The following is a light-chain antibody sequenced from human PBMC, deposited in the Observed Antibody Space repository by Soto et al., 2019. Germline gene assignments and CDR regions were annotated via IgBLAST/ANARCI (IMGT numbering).Light chain of an antibody. CDR2: DAS. V-gene: IGKV3-11*01. Sequence: SVLTQSPATLSLSPGESSTLSCRAIRSVNRYLAWYQQKPGQAPRLLIYDASNRATGIPARFSGSGSGTDFTLTISSLEPEDFEVYYCQQRSNWPLTFGGGTKVDIK. CDR3: QQRSNWPLT. CDR1: RSVNRY. J-gene: IGKJ4*01.